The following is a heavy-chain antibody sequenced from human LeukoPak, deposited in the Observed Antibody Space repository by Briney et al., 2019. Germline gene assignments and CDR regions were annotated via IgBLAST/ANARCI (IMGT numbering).Heavy chain of an antibody. CDR3: ASLRNVDY. V-gene: IGHV4-34*01. CDR1: GGSFSGYY. D-gene: IGHD5-12*01. Sequence: RTSETLSLTCAVYGGSFSGYYWSWIRQPPGKGLEWIGEINHSGSTNYNPSLKSRVTISVDTSKNQFSLKLSSVTAADTAVYYCASLRNVDYWGQGTLVTVSS. CDR2: INHSGST. J-gene: IGHJ4*02.